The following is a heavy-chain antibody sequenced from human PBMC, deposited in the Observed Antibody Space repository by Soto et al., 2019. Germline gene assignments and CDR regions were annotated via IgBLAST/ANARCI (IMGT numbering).Heavy chain of an antibody. CDR3: ARGSFARIKYGDFDY. CDR1: GCSISSYY. CDR2: IYYSGST. Sequence: XETLSLTCTVSGCSISSYYWSWIRQPPGKGLEWIGYIYYSGSTNYNPSLKSRVTISVDTSKNQFSLKLSSVTAADTAVYYCARGSFARIKYGDFDYWGQGTLVTVSS. V-gene: IGHV4-59*01. D-gene: IGHD4-17*01. J-gene: IGHJ4*02.